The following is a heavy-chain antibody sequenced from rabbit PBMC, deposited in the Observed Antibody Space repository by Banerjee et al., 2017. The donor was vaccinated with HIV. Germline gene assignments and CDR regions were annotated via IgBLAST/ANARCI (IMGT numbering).Heavy chain of an antibody. CDR3: ARDLAGVTGWNFGL. CDR2: INTSSGNT. V-gene: IGHV1S45*01. CDR1: GIDFSTCG. D-gene: IGHD4-1*01. Sequence: QDQLEESGGDLVKPEGSLTLSCKASGIDFSTCGISWVRQAPGKGLEWIACINTSSGNTVYASWAKGRFTISKTSSTTVTLQMTSLTAADTATYFCARDLAGVTGWNFGLWGPGTLVTVS. J-gene: IGHJ4*01.